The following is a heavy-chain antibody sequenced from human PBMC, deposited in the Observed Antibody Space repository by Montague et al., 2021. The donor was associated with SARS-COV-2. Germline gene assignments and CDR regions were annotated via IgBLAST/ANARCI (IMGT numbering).Heavy chain of an antibody. CDR3: ARLGGVIGRRPAGYNWFDP. CDR1: NGSISSYEW. J-gene: IGHJ5*02. V-gene: IGHV4-4*02. CDR2: ISHTVGT. Sequence: SETLSLTCVVSNGSISSYEWCSWVRQAPGKVLEWIGEISHTVGTNYNSSLRRLVTLLVDKSKNQFSLKLTSVTAADTAVYYCARLGGVIGRRPAGYNWFDPWGQGTLVTVSS. D-gene: IGHD3-22*01.